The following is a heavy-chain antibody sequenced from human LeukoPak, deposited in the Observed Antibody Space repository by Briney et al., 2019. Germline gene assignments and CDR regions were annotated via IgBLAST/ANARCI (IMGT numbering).Heavy chain of an antibody. V-gene: IGHV4-59*01. CDR1: GGSISSYY. CDR3: ARDKGLAAAGHWYFDL. J-gene: IGHJ2*01. Sequence: SETLSLTCTVSGGSISSYYWSWIRQPPGKGLEWIGYIYYSGSTNYNPSLKSRVTISVDTSKHQFSLKLSSVTAADTAVYYCARDKGLAAAGHWYFDLWGRGTLVTVSS. D-gene: IGHD6-13*01. CDR2: IYYSGST.